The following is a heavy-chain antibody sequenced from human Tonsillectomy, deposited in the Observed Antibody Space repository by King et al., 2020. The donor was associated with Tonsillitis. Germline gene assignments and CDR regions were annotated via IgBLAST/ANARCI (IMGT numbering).Heavy chain of an antibody. CDR3: AKGARIDGGYDVLEYFHH. Sequence: VQLVESGGDVVQPGRSLRLSCAASGFTFSNFDMHWVRQAPGKGLEWVAVISYDGSNKYCADSVKGRFTISRDNSKNTLYLQMNSLRAEDTAVYYCAKGARIDGGYDVLEYFHHWGQGTLVTVSS. V-gene: IGHV3-30*18. CDR2: ISYDGSNK. D-gene: IGHD5-12*01. CDR1: GFTFSNFD. J-gene: IGHJ1*01.